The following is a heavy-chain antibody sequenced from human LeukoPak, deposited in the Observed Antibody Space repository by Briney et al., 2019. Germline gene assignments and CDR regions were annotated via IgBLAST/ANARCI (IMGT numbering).Heavy chain of an antibody. Sequence: SETLSLTCTVSGGSISSSSYYWSWIRQPAGKGLEWIGRIYTSGSTNYNPSLKSRVTISVDTSKNRFSLKLSSVTAADTAVYYCARGIYYYDSSHYYYYYMDVWGKGTTVTISS. D-gene: IGHD3-22*01. V-gene: IGHV4-61*02. J-gene: IGHJ6*03. CDR1: GGSISSSSYY. CDR2: IYTSGST. CDR3: ARGIYYYDSSHYYYYYMDV.